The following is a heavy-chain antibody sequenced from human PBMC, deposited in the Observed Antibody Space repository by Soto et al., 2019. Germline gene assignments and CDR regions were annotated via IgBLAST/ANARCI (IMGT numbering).Heavy chain of an antibody. J-gene: IGHJ4*02. Sequence: QVQLVQSGAEVKKPGSSVKVSCKASGGTFSSYSISWVRQAPGQGLEWMGGIIPIFGTANYAQKFQGRVTITADESTRIVYMELSSLGSEDTAVYYCARETGGDCGGGSCLFDYWGQGTLVTVSS. CDR2: IIPIFGTA. CDR3: ARETGGDCGGGSCLFDY. CDR1: GGTFSSYS. D-gene: IGHD2-15*01. V-gene: IGHV1-69*01.